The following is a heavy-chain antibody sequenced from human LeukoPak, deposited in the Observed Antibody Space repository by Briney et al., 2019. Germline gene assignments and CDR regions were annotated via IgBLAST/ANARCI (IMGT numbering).Heavy chain of an antibody. J-gene: IGHJ5*02. D-gene: IGHD3-10*01. Sequence: PSETLSLTCTVSGGSIGSSSYYWGWIRQPPGKGLEWIGSIFYSGSTYYNPSLKSRVTISVDTSKNQFSLKLSSVTAADTAVYYCARDGEGITMVRGVIGWFDPWGQGTLVTVSS. V-gene: IGHV4-39*02. CDR2: IFYSGST. CDR3: ARDGEGITMVRGVIGWFDP. CDR1: GGSIGSSSYY.